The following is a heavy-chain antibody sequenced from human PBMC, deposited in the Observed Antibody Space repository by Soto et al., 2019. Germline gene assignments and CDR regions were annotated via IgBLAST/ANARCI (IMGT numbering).Heavy chain of an antibody. CDR1: GFTFSSYS. D-gene: IGHD2-2*01. CDR2: ISSSSTYI. CDR3: ARDLPNMRGGAL. Sequence: PGGSLRLSCAASGFTFSSYSMNWVRQAPGKGLEWVSSISSSSTYIYYADSVKGRFTISRDNAKNSLYLQMNSLRAEDTAVYYCARDLPNMRGGALWGKGTLVTVP. V-gene: IGHV3-21*01. J-gene: IGHJ4*02.